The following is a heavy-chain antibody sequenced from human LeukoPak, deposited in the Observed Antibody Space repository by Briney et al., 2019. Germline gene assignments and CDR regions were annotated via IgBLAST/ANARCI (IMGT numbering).Heavy chain of an antibody. Sequence: PSETLSLTCTVSGGSISSYYWSWIRQPPGKGLECIGYIYYSGSTNYNPSLKSRVTISVDTSKNQFSLKLSSVTAADTAVYYCAREGYCSSTSCYGKSWFDPWGQGTLVTVSS. CDR1: GGSISSYY. CDR2: IYYSGST. D-gene: IGHD2-2*01. V-gene: IGHV4-59*01. CDR3: AREGYCSSTSCYGKSWFDP. J-gene: IGHJ5*02.